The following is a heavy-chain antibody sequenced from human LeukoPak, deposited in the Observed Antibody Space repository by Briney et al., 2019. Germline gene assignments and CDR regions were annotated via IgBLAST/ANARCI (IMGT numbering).Heavy chain of an antibody. V-gene: IGHV4-39*07. D-gene: IGHD3-22*01. CDR3: ARYYYDSSGHYTFDY. CDR1: GGSISSSSYY. CDR2: IYYSGST. Sequence: SETLSLTCTVSGGSISSSSYYWGWIRQPPGKGLEWIGSIYYSGSTYYNPSLKSRVTISVDTSKNQFSLKLSSVTAADTAVYYCARYYYDSSGHYTFDYWGQGTLVTASS. J-gene: IGHJ4*02.